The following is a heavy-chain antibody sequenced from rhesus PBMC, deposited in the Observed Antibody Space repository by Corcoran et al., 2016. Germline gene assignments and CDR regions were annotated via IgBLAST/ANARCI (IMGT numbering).Heavy chain of an antibody. D-gene: IGHD4-29*01. CDR2: IYWDDNK. CDR1: GFSISTTGMG. Sequence: QVTLKESGPALVKPTQTLTLTCTFSGFSISTTGMGVGWIRQPPGKALDWLALIYWDDNKYYSTSLKSRLTISKDTSKNQVVLTMTNMDPVDTATYYCARNFGSCFDYWGQGVLVTVSS. V-gene: IGHV2-174*01. CDR3: ARNFGSCFDY. J-gene: IGHJ4*01.